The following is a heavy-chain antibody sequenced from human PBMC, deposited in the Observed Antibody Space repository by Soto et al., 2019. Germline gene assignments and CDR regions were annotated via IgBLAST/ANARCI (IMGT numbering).Heavy chain of an antibody. D-gene: IGHD6-19*01. J-gene: IGHJ4*02. Sequence: EVQLVESGGGLVQPGESLRLSCVASGFTFSTSWMSWVRQAPGKGPEWVANIRGDGGEKYYADSVKGRFTISRDNAKNSLLPEMNSLRAEDTALYHCARCVGAVAGSNWGQGTLVTVPS. V-gene: IGHV3-7*03. CDR2: IRGDGGEK. CDR3: ARCVGAVAGSN. CDR1: GFTFSTSW.